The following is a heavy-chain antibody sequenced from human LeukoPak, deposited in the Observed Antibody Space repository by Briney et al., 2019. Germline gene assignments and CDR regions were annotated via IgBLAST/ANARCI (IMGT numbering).Heavy chain of an antibody. J-gene: IGHJ5*02. D-gene: IGHD5-18*01. V-gene: IGHV4-39*01. CDR2: IYYSGST. Sequence: SETLSLTCTVSGGSISSSGYYWVWIRQPPGKGLEWIGSIYYSGSTYYSPSLKSRVTISVDTSRNQISLKLSSVTAADTAVYYCAAAMVLNWFDPWGQGTSVTVSS. CDR3: AAAMVLNWFDP. CDR1: GGSISSSGYY.